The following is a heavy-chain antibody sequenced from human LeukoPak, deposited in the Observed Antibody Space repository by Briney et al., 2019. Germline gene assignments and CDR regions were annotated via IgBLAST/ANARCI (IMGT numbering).Heavy chain of an antibody. CDR2: IRSSGEST. V-gene: IGHV3-23*01. J-gene: IGHJ4*02. CDR3: AKAPGHDFWSRSVHFDY. CDR1: GFTFSTYA. Sequence: GGSLRLSCAASGFTFSTYAMYWVRQAPGKGLEWVSGIRSSGESTYYADSVEGRFIISRDNSKNTLYLQMNSLRAEDTAAYYCAKAPGHDFWSRSVHFDYWGQGTLVTVSS. D-gene: IGHD3-3*01.